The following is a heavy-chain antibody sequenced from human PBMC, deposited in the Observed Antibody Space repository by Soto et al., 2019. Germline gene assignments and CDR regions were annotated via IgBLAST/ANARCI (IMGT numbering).Heavy chain of an antibody. CDR3: ISPRQDAGELLRRYAFDI. J-gene: IGHJ3*02. D-gene: IGHD1-26*01. V-gene: IGHV3-15*01. CDR2: IKSKTDGGTT. CDR1: GFTFSNAW. Sequence: GGSLRLSCAASGFTFSNAWMSWVRQAPGKGLEWVGRIKSKTDGGTTDYAAPVKGRFTISRDDSKNTLYLQMNSLKTEVTAVYYFISPRQDAGELLRRYAFDIWGQGTMVTVSS.